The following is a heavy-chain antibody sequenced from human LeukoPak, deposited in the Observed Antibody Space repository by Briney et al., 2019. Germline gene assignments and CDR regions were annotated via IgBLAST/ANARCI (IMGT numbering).Heavy chain of an antibody. CDR1: GYTFTSYY. CDR3: AREGDYSTDDYYYGMDV. D-gene: IGHD4-11*01. Sequence: ASVKVSCKASGYTFTSYYMHWVRQAPGQGLEWMGIINPSGGSTSYAQKFQGRVTMTRDTSTSTVYMELSSLRSEDTAVYYCAREGDYSTDDYYYGMDVWGQGTTVTVSS. V-gene: IGHV1-46*01. CDR2: INPSGGST. J-gene: IGHJ6*02.